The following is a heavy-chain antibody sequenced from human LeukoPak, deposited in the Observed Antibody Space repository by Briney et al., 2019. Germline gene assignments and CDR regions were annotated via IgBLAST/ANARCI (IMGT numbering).Heavy chain of an antibody. CDR1: GGYFSGYY. V-gene: IGHV4-34*01. J-gene: IGHJ4*02. Sequence: SETLSLTCAVYGGYFSGYYWSWIRQTPGKGLEWIGEINHSGSTNYNPSLKSRVTISVDTSKNQFSLKLSSVTAADTAVYYCARGLSPRINMVRGVRPPFRGVFDYWGQGTLVTVSS. CDR2: INHSGST. D-gene: IGHD3-10*01. CDR3: ARGLSPRINMVRGVRPPFRGVFDY.